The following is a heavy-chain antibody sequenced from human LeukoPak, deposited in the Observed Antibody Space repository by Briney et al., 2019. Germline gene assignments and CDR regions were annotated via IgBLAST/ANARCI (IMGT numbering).Heavy chain of an antibody. CDR1: GFSFSTYW. J-gene: IGHJ4*02. CDR2: IKEDGSRA. V-gene: IGHV3-7*01. CDR3: ASDRAFSQFDY. Sequence: GGSLRLSCGASGFSFSTYWMDWVRQAPGKGLEWVASIKEDGSRADYVDSVRGRLTVSRDNTKNSLFLQMNSLRVDDTAVYYCASDRAFSQFDYWGQGTLVTVSS. D-gene: IGHD3-10*01.